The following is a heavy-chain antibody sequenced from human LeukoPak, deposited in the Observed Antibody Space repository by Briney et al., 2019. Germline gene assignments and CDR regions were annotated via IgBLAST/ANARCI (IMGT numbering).Heavy chain of an antibody. D-gene: IGHD3-10*01. Sequence: ASVKVSCKASGYTFTSYYMHWVRQAPGQGLEWMGIINPSGGSTSYAQKFQGRVTMTRDTSTSTVYMELSSLRSEDTAVYYCARDDGSGSYRGWFDPWGQGTLVTVSS. CDR1: GYTFTSYY. V-gene: IGHV1-46*01. J-gene: IGHJ5*02. CDR3: ARDDGSGSYRGWFDP. CDR2: INPSGGST.